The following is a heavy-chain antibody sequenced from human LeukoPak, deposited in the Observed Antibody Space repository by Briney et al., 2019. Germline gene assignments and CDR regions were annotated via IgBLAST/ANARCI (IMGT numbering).Heavy chain of an antibody. CDR3: AKGNALGYSYGYFDY. D-gene: IGHD5-18*01. J-gene: IGHJ4*02. Sequence: PGRSLRLSCAASGFTFSNYAMSWVRQAAGKGLEWVSAISGSGGSTYYADSVKGRFTISRDNSKNTLYLQMNSLRAEDTAVYYCAKGNALGYSYGYFDYWGQGTLVTVSS. V-gene: IGHV3-23*01. CDR2: ISGSGGST. CDR1: GFTFSNYA.